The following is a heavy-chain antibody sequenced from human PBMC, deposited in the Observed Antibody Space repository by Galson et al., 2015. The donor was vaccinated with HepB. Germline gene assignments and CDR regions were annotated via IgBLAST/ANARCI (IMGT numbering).Heavy chain of an antibody. CDR2: ITGSRDTT. CDR3: VNRRVDIRGV. V-gene: IGHV3-23*01. Sequence: SRRLSCAASGFPFSNYAMSWVRQAPGKRLEWVSTITGSRDTTNYADSVKGRFTISRDNSKNTLYLQMNSLRAEDTAIYYCVNRRVDIRGVWDQGTLVTVSS. CDR1: GFPFSNYA. J-gene: IGHJ4*02. D-gene: IGHD3-10*01.